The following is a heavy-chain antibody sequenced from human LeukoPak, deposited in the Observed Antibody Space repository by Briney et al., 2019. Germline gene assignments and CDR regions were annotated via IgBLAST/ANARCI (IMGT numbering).Heavy chain of an antibody. J-gene: IGHJ4*02. D-gene: IGHD2-2*01. CDR2: ISSSGSVI. Sequence: GGSLRLSCAASGFTFSDYYMSWIRQAPGKGLEWVSYISSSGSVIYYADSVKGRFTISRDNAKNSLYLQMNSLRAEDTAAYYCARVAEIVVVPAAQCLDYWGQGTLVTVSS. CDR1: GFTFSDYY. V-gene: IGHV3-11*04. CDR3: ARVAEIVVVPAAQCLDY.